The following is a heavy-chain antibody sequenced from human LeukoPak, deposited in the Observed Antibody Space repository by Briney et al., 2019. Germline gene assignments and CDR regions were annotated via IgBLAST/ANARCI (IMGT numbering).Heavy chain of an antibody. V-gene: IGHV1-18*01. CDR3: ARGFPPKRYYDSSGYYSYYFDY. CDR2: ISAYNSNT. CDR1: GYTFTSYG. Sequence: ASVKVSCKASGYTFTSYGISWVRQAPGQGLEWMGWISAYNSNTHYAQKLQGRVTMTTDTSKSTAYMELRSLRSDDSAVYYCARGFPPKRYYDSSGYYSYYFDYWGQGTLVTVSS. J-gene: IGHJ4*02. D-gene: IGHD3-22*01.